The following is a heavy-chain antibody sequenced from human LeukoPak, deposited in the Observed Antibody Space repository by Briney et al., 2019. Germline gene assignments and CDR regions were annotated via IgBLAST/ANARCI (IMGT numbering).Heavy chain of an antibody. CDR1: GFTFSGYT. D-gene: IGHD1-26*01. V-gene: IGHV3-30-3*01. CDR2: ISFDGSNK. J-gene: IGHJ4*02. CDR3: ARDTLWE. Sequence: PGGSLRLSCAVSGFTFSGYTMHWVRQAPGKGLEWVAVISFDGSNKYYGDSVKGRFTISRDNSKNTLYLQMNSLIPDDTAIYYCARDTLWEWGQGTLVTVSS.